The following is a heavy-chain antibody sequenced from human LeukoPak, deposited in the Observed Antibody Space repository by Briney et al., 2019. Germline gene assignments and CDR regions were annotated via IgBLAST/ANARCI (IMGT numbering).Heavy chain of an antibody. V-gene: IGHV3-30*02. CDR1: GFTFSSYG. D-gene: IGHD5-12*01. CDR3: AKDGYSGYDHDAFDI. Sequence: PGGSLRLSCAASGFTFSSYGMHWVRQAPGKGLEWVAFIRYDGSNKYYADSVKGRFTISRDNSKNTLYLQMHSLRAEDTAVYYCAKDGYSGYDHDAFDIWGQGTMVTVSS. J-gene: IGHJ3*02. CDR2: IRYDGSNK.